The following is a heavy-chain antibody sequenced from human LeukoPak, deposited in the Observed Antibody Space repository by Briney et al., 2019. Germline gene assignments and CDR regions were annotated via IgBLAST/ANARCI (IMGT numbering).Heavy chain of an antibody. Sequence: PSETLSLTCTVYGGSFSGYYWSWIRQPPGKGLEWIGEINHSGSTDYNPSVKSRVTISVDTSKNQLSLKLTSVTAADTAVYYCARHSSGWYSPPVLFEYWGQGTLVTVSS. CDR3: ARHSSGWYSPPVLFEY. J-gene: IGHJ4*02. V-gene: IGHV4-34*01. CDR2: INHSGST. D-gene: IGHD6-19*01. CDR1: GGSFSGYY.